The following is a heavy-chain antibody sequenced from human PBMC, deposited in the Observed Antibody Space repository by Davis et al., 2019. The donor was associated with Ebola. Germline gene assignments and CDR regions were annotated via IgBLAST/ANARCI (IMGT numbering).Heavy chain of an antibody. CDR3: AKRSSWYIGYFDS. D-gene: IGHD6-13*01. V-gene: IGHV3-23*01. CDR2: ISGRGGST. J-gene: IGHJ4*02. Sequence: GALKISCTDSVITFSSYAMTWVRQAPGKGLEWVSAISGRGGSTFYADSVKGRFTISRDNSKNTLYLQMNSLRGEDTAVYYCAKRSSWYIGYFDSWGQGILVTISS. CDR1: VITFSSYA.